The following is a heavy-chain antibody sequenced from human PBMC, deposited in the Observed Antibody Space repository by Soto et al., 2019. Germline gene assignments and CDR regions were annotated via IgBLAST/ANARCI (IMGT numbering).Heavy chain of an antibody. Sequence: SETLSLTCAVSGDSVSSSSCWSWVRQAPGKGLEWIGEIYHSGTFNYNPSLASRVSVSVDKSRNQLSLNLKSVTAADTAVYYCVRSVPAATWQYSGMDVWGQGTTVTVSS. J-gene: IGHJ6*02. CDR2: IYHSGTF. V-gene: IGHV4-4*02. CDR1: GDSVSSSSC. D-gene: IGHD2-2*01. CDR3: VRSVPAATWQYSGMDV.